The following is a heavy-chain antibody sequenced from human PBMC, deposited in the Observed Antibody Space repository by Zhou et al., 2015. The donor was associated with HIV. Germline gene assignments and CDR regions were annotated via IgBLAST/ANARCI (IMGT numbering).Heavy chain of an antibody. D-gene: IGHD2-2*01. CDR3: ARCCSSQTMGPPDAFDI. Sequence: QVQLVQSGAEVKKPGSSVKVSCKASGGTFSSYTISWVRQAPGQGLEWMGRIIPILGIANYAQKFQGRVTITADKSTSTAYMELSSLRSEDTAVYYCARCCSSQTMGPPDAFDIWGQGTMVTVSS. CDR2: IIPILGIA. V-gene: IGHV1-69*02. CDR1: GGTFSSYT. J-gene: IGHJ3*02.